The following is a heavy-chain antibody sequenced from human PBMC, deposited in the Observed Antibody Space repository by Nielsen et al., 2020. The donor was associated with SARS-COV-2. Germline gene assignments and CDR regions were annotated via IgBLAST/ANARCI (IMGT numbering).Heavy chain of an antibody. CDR3: ARSDSSSWYGNDH. D-gene: IGHD6-13*01. Sequence: ASVKSCKASGYTFTSYYIYWVRQAPVQGLEWMGIINPSSGSTSYAQNFQGRVTMTRDTSTSTVYMELSSLRSEDTAMYYCARSDSSSWYGNDHWGQGTLVTVSS. CDR1: GYTFTSYY. J-gene: IGHJ4*02. CDR2: INPSSGST. V-gene: IGHV1-46*01.